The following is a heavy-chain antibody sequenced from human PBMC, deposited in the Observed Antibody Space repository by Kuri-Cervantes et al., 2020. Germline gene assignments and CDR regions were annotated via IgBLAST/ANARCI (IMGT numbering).Heavy chain of an antibody. CDR2: IYYSGST. CDR3: ARDRRCSSTSCLYSGSYYYFDY. V-gene: IGHV4-31*01. J-gene: IGHJ4*02. CDR1: GGSISSGGYY. D-gene: IGHD2-2*01. Sequence: SCTVSGGSISSGGYYWSWIRQHPGKGLEWIGYIYYSGSTYYNPSLKSLVTISVDTSKNQFSLKLSSVTAADTAVYYCARDRRCSSTSCLYSGSYYYFDYWGQGTLVTVSS.